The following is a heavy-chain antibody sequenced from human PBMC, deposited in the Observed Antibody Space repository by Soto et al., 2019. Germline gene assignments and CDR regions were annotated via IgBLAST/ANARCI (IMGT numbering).Heavy chain of an antibody. CDR3: ARPLGDIPANPGYYYYGMDV. V-gene: IGHV5-51*01. CDR2: IYPGDSDT. CDR1: GYSFTSYW. Sequence: GESVKISCKGSGYSFTSYWIGWVRQMPGKGLEWMGIIYPGDSDTRYSPSFQGQVTISADTSISTAYLQWSSLKASDTAMYYSARPLGDIPANPGYYYYGMDVCRQRTTVAASS. D-gene: IGHD5-12*01. J-gene: IGHJ6*02.